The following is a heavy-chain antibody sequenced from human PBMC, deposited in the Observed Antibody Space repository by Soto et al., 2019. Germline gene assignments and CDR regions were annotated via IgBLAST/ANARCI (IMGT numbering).Heavy chain of an antibody. CDR3: TTDRRPYCGGDCSTYYYYYGMDV. CDR1: GFTFSNAW. CDR2: IKSKTDGGTT. Sequence: SLRLSCAASGFTFSNAWMSWVRQAPGKGLEWVGRIKSKTDGGTTDYAAPVKGRFTISRDDSKNTLYLQMNSLKTEDTAVYYCTTDRRPYCGGDCSTYYYYYGMDVWGQGTTVTVSS. D-gene: IGHD2-21*02. J-gene: IGHJ6*02. V-gene: IGHV3-15*01.